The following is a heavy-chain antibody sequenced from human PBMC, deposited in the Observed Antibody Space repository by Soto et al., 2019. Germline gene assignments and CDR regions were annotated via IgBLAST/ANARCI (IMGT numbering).Heavy chain of an antibody. V-gene: IGHV4-31*03. D-gene: IGHD5-12*01. J-gene: IGHJ3*02. Sequence: SETLSLTCTVSGGSISSGGYYWSWIRQHPGKGLEWIGYIYYSGSTYYNPSLKSRVTISVNTSKNQFSLKLSSVTAADTAVYYCASYSGYDHDAFDIWGQGTMVTVSS. CDR3: ASYSGYDHDAFDI. CDR1: GGSISSGGYY. CDR2: IYYSGST.